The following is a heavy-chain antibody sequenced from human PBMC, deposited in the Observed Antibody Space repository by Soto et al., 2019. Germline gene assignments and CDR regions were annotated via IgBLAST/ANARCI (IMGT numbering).Heavy chain of an antibody. Sequence: QVQLVESGGGVVQPGRSLRLSCAASGFTFSNYGMHWVRQAPGKGLEWVAVISYEGSNKYYVDSVKGRFTISRDNSKNTLYLQMSSLRAEDTAMYYCAKVLLRSCISTSCFYYYDYGMDVWGQGTTGTVSS. CDR2: ISYEGSNK. V-gene: IGHV3-30*18. CDR3: AKVLLRSCISTSCFYYYDYGMDV. J-gene: IGHJ6*02. CDR1: GFTFSNYG. D-gene: IGHD2-2*01.